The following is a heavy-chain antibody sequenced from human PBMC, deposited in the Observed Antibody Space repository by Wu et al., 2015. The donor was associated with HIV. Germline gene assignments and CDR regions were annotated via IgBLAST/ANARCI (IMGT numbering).Heavy chain of an antibody. CDR3: ARAPTGGRSYFDY. J-gene: IGHJ4*02. D-gene: IGHD7-27*01. Sequence: QVQLMQSGTEVKKPGASVKVSCKVSGYIFNQYGLHWLRQAPGQRPEWMGWVDPYNGDTNYSEKFQGRLTLRKDTDTGTAYMELKSLTSDDTAFYFCARAPTGGRSYFDYWGQGTLVSVSS. CDR2: VDPYNGDT. CDR1: GYIFNQYG. V-gene: IGHV1-18*01.